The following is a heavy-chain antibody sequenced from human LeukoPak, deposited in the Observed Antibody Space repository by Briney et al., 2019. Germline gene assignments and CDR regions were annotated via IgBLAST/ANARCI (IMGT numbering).Heavy chain of an antibody. CDR3: AKNRGPNYMDV. D-gene: IGHD2/OR15-2a*01. V-gene: IGHV4-39*01. CDR1: GGSISSSSYY. J-gene: IGHJ6*03. Sequence: SETLSLTCTVSGGSISSSSYYWGWIRQPPGKGLEWIGSIYYSVSTYFNPSLKSRVTISVDTSKNQFSLKLSSVTAADTAVYYCAKNRGPNYMDVWGKGTTVTISS. CDR2: IYYSVST.